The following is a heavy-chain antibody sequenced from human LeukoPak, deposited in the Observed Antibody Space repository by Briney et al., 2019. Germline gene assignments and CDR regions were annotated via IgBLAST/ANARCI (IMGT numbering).Heavy chain of an antibody. Sequence: GASVKVSCKASGYTFTGYYMHWVRQAPGQGLEWMGWINPNSGGTNYAQNFQGRVTMTRDTSISTAYMELSRLRSDDTAVYYCVTSDNYYDSRGSYSAAHYWGQGTLVTVSS. CDR2: INPNSGGT. CDR3: VTSDNYYDSRGSYSAAHY. CDR1: GYTFTGYY. D-gene: IGHD3-22*01. J-gene: IGHJ4*02. V-gene: IGHV1-2*02.